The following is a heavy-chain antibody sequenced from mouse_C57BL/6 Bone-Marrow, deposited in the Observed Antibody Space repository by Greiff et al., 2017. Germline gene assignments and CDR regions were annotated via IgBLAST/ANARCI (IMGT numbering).Heavy chain of an antibody. Sequence: EVNLVESGGGLVKPGGSLKLSCAASGFTFSDYGMHWVRQAPEKGLEWVAYISSGSSTIYYADTVKGRVTISRDTAKNTLFLQMTSLRAEDTAMYYCARNYYGEYWGQGTTLTGSA. CDR2: ISSGSSTI. CDR1: GFTFSDYG. V-gene: IGHV5-17*01. J-gene: IGHJ2*01. D-gene: IGHD1-1*01. CDR3: ARNYYGEY.